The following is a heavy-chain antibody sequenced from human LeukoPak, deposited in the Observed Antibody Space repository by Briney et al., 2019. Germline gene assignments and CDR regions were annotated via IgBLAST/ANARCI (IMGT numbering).Heavy chain of an antibody. Sequence: ASVKVSCKASGYTFTGYYIHWVRQAPGQGLEWMGWINLNSGGTNYAQRFQGRVTMTRDTSISTAYMELSRLRSDDTAVYYCARGPFGGEGWFDPWGQGTLVTVSS. V-gene: IGHV1-2*02. J-gene: IGHJ5*02. CDR3: ARGPFGGEGWFDP. CDR1: GYTFTGYY. CDR2: INLNSGGT. D-gene: IGHD3-16*01.